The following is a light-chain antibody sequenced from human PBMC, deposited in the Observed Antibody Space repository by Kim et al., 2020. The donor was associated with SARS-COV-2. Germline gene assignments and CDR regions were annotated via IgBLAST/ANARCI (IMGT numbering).Light chain of an antibody. CDR1: QSVSSSY. J-gene: IGKJ2*03. CDR2: GAS. V-gene: IGKV3-20*01. Sequence: EIVLTQSPGTLSLSPGERATLPSRASQSVSSSYLAWYQQKPGQAPRLLIYGASSRATGIPDRFSGSGSGTDFTLTISRLEPEDFAVYYCQQYGSSLYSFGQGTKLEI. CDR3: QQYGSSLYS.